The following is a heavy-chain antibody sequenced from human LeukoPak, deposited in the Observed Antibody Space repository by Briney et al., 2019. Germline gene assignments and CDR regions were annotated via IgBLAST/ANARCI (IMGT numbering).Heavy chain of an antibody. CDR2: ISGSGGGT. V-gene: IGHV3-23*01. D-gene: IGHD2-2*01. Sequence: PGGSLRLSCAASGFTFSSYAMSWVRQAPGKGLEWVSAISGSGGGTYYADSVKGRFTISRDNSKNTLYLQMNSLRAEDTAVYYCAKYQPNIVVVPAAMKGGPGSSTPPQNYYYYYGMDVWGQGTTVTVSS. J-gene: IGHJ6*02. CDR1: GFTFSSYA. CDR3: AKYQPNIVVVPAAMKGGPGSSTPPQNYYYYYGMDV.